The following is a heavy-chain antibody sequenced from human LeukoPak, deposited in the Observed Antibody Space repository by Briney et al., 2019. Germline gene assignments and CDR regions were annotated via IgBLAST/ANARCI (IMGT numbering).Heavy chain of an antibody. CDR2: INHSGST. CDR1: GGSFSGYY. Sequence: SETLSLTCAVYGGSFSGYYWSWIRQPPGKGLEWIGEINHSGSTNYNPSLKSRVPISVDTSKNQFSLKLSSVTAADTAVYYGARAAQLVRDFDYWGQGTLVTVSS. D-gene: IGHD6-13*01. V-gene: IGHV4-34*01. CDR3: ARAAQLVRDFDY. J-gene: IGHJ4*02.